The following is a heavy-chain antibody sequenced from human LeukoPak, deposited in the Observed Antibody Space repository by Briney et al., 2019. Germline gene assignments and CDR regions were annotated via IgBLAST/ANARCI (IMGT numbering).Heavy chain of an antibody. J-gene: IGHJ4*02. CDR2: ISYDGSNK. D-gene: IGHD2-21*02. Sequence: GGSLRLSCGASGFTLSSYAIHWVRQAPGKGLEWVAVISYDGSNKYYADSVKGRFTISRDNSKNTLYLQMNSLRAEDTAVYYCAKDLERHIVVVTASAVDYWGQGTLVTVSS. CDR1: GFTLSSYA. V-gene: IGHV3-30*18. CDR3: AKDLERHIVVVTASAVDY.